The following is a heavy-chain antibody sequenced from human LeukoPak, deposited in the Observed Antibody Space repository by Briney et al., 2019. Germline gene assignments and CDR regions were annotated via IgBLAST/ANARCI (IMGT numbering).Heavy chain of an antibody. Sequence: ASVKVSCKASGYTFTSYGISWVRQAPGQGLEWMGWISAYNGNTNYAQKLQGRVTITADKSTSTAYMELSSLRSEDTAVYYCAVHSSSFNWGQGTLVTVSS. J-gene: IGHJ4*02. CDR2: ISAYNGNT. CDR1: GYTFTSYG. D-gene: IGHD6-6*01. CDR3: AVHSSSFN. V-gene: IGHV1-18*01.